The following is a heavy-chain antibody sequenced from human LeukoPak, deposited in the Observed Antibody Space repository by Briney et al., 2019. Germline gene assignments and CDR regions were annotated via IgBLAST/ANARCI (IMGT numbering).Heavy chain of an antibody. Sequence: GGSLRLSCAASGFSFSNYAMNWVRQAPGKGLEWVSYIGGTGGSTYYADSVKGRFTISRDNSKNTLYLQVNSLRAEDTAVYYCAKDPASFDYWGQGTLVAVSS. CDR3: AKDPASFDY. J-gene: IGHJ4*02. CDR2: IGGTGGST. V-gene: IGHV3-23*01. CDR1: GFSFSNYA.